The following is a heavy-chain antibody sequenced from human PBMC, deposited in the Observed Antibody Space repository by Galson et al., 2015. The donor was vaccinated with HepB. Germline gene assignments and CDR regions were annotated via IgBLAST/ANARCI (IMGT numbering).Heavy chain of an antibody. CDR2: INPDGSDT. D-gene: IGHD1-7*01. J-gene: IGHJ4*02. CDR1: GFIFRNYW. Sequence: SLRLSCAGSGFIFRNYWMHWVRQAPGKGLVWVSRINPDGSDTTYADSVKGRFTISRDNVRNTLYLQMSSLRAEDTSVYYCVRLGGLELVWGQGTLVTVSS. V-gene: IGHV3-74*01. CDR3: VRLGGLELV.